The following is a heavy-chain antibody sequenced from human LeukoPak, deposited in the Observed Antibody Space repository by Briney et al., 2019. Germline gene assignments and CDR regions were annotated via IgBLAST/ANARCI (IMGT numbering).Heavy chain of an antibody. CDR2: IIPIFGTA. CDR1: GGTFSSYA. Sequence: SVKVSCKASGGTFSSYAISWVRQAPGQGLEWMGGIIPIFGTANYAQKFQGRVTITRDTSISTAYMELRGLRSEDTAVYYCARVNGDIDYWGQGTLVTVSS. J-gene: IGHJ4*02. CDR3: ARVNGDIDY. D-gene: IGHD4-17*01. V-gene: IGHV1-69*05.